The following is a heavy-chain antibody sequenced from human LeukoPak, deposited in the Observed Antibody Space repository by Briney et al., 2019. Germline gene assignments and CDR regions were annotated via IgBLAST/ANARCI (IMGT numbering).Heavy chain of an antibody. Sequence: GGSLRLSCPASGFTFSSYSMNWVRQAPGKGLEWVSSISSSSSYIYYADSVKGRFTISRDNAKNSLYLQMNSLRAEDTAVYYCARVRDFWTGDYYYGMDVWGQGTTVTVSS. D-gene: IGHD3/OR15-3a*01. CDR2: ISSSSSYI. CDR1: GFTFSSYS. CDR3: ARVRDFWTGDYYYGMDV. J-gene: IGHJ6*02. V-gene: IGHV3-21*01.